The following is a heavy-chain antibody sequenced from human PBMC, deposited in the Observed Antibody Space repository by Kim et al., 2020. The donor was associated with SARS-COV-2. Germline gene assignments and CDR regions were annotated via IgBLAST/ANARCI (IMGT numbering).Heavy chain of an antibody. CDR3: ARDSGGEGVDY. Sequence: SETLSLTCAVYGGSFSGYYWSWIRQPPGKGLEWIGEINHSGSTNYNPSLKSRVTISVDTSKNQFSLKLSSVTAADTAVYYCARDSGGEGVDYWGQGTLVTVSS. CDR2: INHSGST. D-gene: IGHD1-26*01. CDR1: GGSFSGYY. J-gene: IGHJ4*02. V-gene: IGHV4-34*01.